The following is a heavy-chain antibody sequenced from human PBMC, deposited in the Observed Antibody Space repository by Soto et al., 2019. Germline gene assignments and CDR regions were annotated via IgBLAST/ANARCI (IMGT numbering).Heavy chain of an antibody. Sequence: SETLSLTCTVSGGSISSYYWSWIRQPAGKGLEWIGRIYTSGSTNYNPSLKSRVTMSVDTSKNQFSLKLSSVTAADTAVYYCARDLPDYGLRSGANWFDPWGQGTLVTVS. CDR2: IYTSGST. CDR1: GGSISSYY. D-gene: IGHD4-17*01. J-gene: IGHJ5*02. CDR3: ARDLPDYGLRSGANWFDP. V-gene: IGHV4-4*07.